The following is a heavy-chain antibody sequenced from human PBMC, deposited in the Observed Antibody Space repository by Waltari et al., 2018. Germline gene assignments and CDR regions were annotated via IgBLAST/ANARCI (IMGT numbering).Heavy chain of an antibody. V-gene: IGHV4-31*03. J-gene: IGHJ5*02. Sequence: QVQLQESGPGLVKPSQTLSLTCTVSGGSISSGGYYWSWLRPHPGKGLAWIGDIYYSGSTYYNPSLKSRVTISVDTSKTQFSLKLISVTAADTAVYYCARAVYGSAFDPWGQGTLVTVSS. CDR2: IYYSGST. D-gene: IGHD3-10*01. CDR3: ARAVYGSAFDP. CDR1: GGSISSGGYY.